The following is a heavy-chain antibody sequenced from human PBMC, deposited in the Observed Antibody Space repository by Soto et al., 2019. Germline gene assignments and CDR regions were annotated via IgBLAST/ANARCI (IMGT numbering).Heavy chain of an antibody. J-gene: IGHJ4*02. Sequence: GSLRLSCAASGFTFSSYAMHWVRQAPGKGLEWVAVISYDGSNKYYADSVKGRFTISRDNSKNTLYLQMNSLRAEDTAVYYWARDKYSSSWASFDYWGQGTLVTVSS. CDR3: ARDKYSSSWASFDY. CDR1: GFTFSSYA. V-gene: IGHV3-30-3*01. CDR2: ISYDGSNK. D-gene: IGHD6-13*01.